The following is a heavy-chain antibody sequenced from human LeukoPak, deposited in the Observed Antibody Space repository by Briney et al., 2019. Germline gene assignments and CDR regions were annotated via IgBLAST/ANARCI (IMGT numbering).Heavy chain of an antibody. J-gene: IGHJ3*02. CDR3: ASRSLRYFDWLPDAFDI. CDR1: GFTFSDYN. V-gene: IGHV3-66*01. Sequence: GGSLRLSCAASGFTFSDYNMNWVRQAPGKGLEWVSVIYSGGSTYYADSVKGRFTISRDNSKNTLFLQMNSLRAEDTAVYYCASRSLRYFDWLPDAFDIWGQGTMVTVSS. D-gene: IGHD3-9*01. CDR2: IYSGGST.